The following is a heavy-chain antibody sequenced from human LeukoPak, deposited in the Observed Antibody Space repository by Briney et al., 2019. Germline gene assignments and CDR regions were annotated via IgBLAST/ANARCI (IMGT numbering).Heavy chain of an antibody. D-gene: IGHD5-18*01. CDR2: ISSSSSYI. Sequence: GGSLRLSCAASGFTLSSYSMNWVRQAPGKGLEWVSSISSSSSYIYYADSVKGRFTISRDNAKNSLYLQMNSLRAEDTAVYYCAREKGGYSYGSVLDIWGQGTMVTVSS. CDR3: AREKGGYSYGSVLDI. V-gene: IGHV3-21*01. CDR1: GFTLSSYS. J-gene: IGHJ3*02.